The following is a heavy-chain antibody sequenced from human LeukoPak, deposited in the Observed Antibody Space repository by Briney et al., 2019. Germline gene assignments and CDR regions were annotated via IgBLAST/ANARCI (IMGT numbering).Heavy chain of an antibody. J-gene: IGHJ4*02. CDR1: GFTFSSYA. CDR2: ISNDGSSS. Sequence: PGGSLRLSCAASGFTFSSYAMSWVRRAPGKGLVWVSDISNDGSSSSYADSVKGRFTISRDNAKNTLYLQMSSLRVEDTAMYYCVRDSGGPDYWGQGTLVTVSS. CDR3: VRDSGGPDY. D-gene: IGHD2-15*01. V-gene: IGHV3-74*01.